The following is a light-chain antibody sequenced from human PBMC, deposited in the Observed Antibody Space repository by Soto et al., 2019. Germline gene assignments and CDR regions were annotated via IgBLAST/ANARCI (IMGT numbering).Light chain of an antibody. CDR2: DAS. CDR1: QSVNSN. V-gene: IGKV3-15*01. J-gene: IGKJ1*01. CDR3: QQSNNRPKT. Sequence: EIVMTQSPATLSVSPGETATLSCRASQSVNSNLAWYQQKPGQAPRLLISDASTRAAGLPARFSGSGSGTEFTLTISSLQSEDFAVYFCQQSNNRPKTLGQGTRVDIK.